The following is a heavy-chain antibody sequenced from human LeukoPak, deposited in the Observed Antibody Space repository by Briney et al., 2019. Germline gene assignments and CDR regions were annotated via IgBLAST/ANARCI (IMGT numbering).Heavy chain of an antibody. CDR1: GGSISTRDYY. CDR2: IYYTGST. V-gene: IGHV4-39*01. D-gene: IGHD6-13*01. J-gene: IGHJ4*02. Sequence: SETLSLTCTVSGGSISTRDYYWAWIRQPPGKGLEWIGSIYYTGSTYYIPSLKSRVTMSVDTSKNQFSLKLSSVTAADTAVYYCARTRYSSSWFTFDYWGQGTLVTVSS. CDR3: ARTRYSSSWFTFDY.